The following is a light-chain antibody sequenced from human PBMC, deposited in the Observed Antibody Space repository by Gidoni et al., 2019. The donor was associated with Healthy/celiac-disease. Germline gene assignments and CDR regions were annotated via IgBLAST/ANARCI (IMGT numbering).Light chain of an antibody. CDR1: QSVSSSY. J-gene: IGKJ4*01. V-gene: IGKV3-20*01. CDR2: GAS. Sequence: IVLTQSPGTLSLSPGESATLSCRASQSVSSSYLAWYQQKPGQAPRLLIYGASSRATGIPDRFSGSGSGTDFTLTISRLEPEDFAVYYCQQYGSSPRALTFGGGTKVEIK. CDR3: QQYGSSPRALT.